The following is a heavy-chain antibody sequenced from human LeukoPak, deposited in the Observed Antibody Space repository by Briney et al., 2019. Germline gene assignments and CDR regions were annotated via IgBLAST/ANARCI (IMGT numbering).Heavy chain of an antibody. CDR2: IIPILGIA. D-gene: IGHD6-19*01. CDR3: ARDRESVAGSLNWFDP. J-gene: IGHJ5*02. V-gene: IGHV1-69*04. CDR1: GGTFSSYA. Sequence: ASVKVSCKASGGTFSSYAISWVRQAPGQGLEWMGRIIPILGIANYAQKFQGSVTITADKSTSTAYMELSSLRSEDTAVYYCARDRESVAGSLNWFDPWGEGTLVTVSS.